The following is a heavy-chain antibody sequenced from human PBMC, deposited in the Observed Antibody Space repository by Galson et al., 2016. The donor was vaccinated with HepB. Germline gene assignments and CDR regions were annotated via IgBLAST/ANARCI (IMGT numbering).Heavy chain of an antibody. CDR3: ARDSGFAVVINPMDY. CDR2: ISAYEGNT. Sequence: SVKVSCKASGYTFTTFGISWVRQAPGQGLEWMGWISAYEGNTKYAQNFQGRVTMTTDTSTSTAYMELRSLRSDDTAVYYCARDSGFAVVINPMDYWGQGTLVTVSS. D-gene: IGHD3-3*01. CDR1: GYTFTTFG. J-gene: IGHJ4*02. V-gene: IGHV1-18*01.